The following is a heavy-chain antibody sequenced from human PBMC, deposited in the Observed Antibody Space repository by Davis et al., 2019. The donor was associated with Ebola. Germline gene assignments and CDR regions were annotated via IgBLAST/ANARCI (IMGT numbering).Heavy chain of an antibody. V-gene: IGHV4-4*02. Sequence: SETLSLTCAVSGGSISSSNWWSWVRQPPGKGLEWIGEIYHSGSTNYNPSLKSRVTISVDTSKNQFSLKLSSVTAADTAVYYCARLASDTAIDYWGQGTLVTVSS. CDR3: ARLASDTAIDY. J-gene: IGHJ4*02. CDR1: GGSISSSNW. CDR2: IYHSGST. D-gene: IGHD5-18*01.